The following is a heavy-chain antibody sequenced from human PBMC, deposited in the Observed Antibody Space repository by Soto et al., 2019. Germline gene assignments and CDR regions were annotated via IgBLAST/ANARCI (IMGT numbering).Heavy chain of an antibody. Sequence: GGSLRLSCAASGFTVSSNYMSWVRQAPGKGLEWVSVIYSGGSTYYADSVKGRFTISRDNSKNTLSLQMNSLRAEDTAVYYCAKSKSGYSYGPFDYWGQGTLVTVSS. V-gene: IGHV3-66*01. CDR3: AKSKSGYSYGPFDY. J-gene: IGHJ4*02. D-gene: IGHD5-18*01. CDR2: IYSGGST. CDR1: GFTVSSNY.